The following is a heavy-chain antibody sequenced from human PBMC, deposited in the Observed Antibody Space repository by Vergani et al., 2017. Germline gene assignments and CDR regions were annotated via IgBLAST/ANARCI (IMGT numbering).Heavy chain of an antibody. D-gene: IGHD6-6*01. Sequence: QVQLVQSGAEVKKPGASVKVSCKASGYTFTGYYMHWVRQAPGHGLEWMGWINPNSGGTNYAQKFQGWVTMTRDTSISTAYMELSRLRSDDKAVYYCARDLWAARYYVMDVWGQGTTVTVSS. CDR3: ARDLWAARYYVMDV. V-gene: IGHV1-2*04. CDR1: GYTFTGYY. J-gene: IGHJ6*02. CDR2: INPNSGGT.